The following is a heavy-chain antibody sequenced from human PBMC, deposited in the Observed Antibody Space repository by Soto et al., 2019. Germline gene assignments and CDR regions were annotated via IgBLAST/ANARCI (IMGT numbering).Heavy chain of an antibody. Sequence: TSETLSLTCSVSGGSISSSSYFWGWIRQPPGKGLEWIGSIYYSGSTYYNPSLKSRVTISVDTSKNQFSLELSSVTAADTTVYYCARAFSYDSSVGPGYFDYWGQGTLVTSPQ. D-gene: IGHD3-22*01. CDR1: GGSISSSSYF. V-gene: IGHV4-39*01. CDR3: ARAFSYDSSVGPGYFDY. J-gene: IGHJ4*02. CDR2: IYYSGST.